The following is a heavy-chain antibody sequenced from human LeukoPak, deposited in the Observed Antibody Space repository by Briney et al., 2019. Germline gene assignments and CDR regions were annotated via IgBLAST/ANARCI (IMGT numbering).Heavy chain of an antibody. J-gene: IGHJ2*01. CDR1: GGTFSSYA. D-gene: IGHD5-24*01. CDR2: ITPIFGTA. V-gene: IGHV1-69*05. Sequence: SVKVSCKASGGTFSSYAISWVRQAPGQGLEWMGRITPIFGTANYAQKFQGRVTITTDESTSTAYMELSSLRSEDTAVYYCARGEGGYNHGWYFDLWGRGTLVTVSS. CDR3: ARGEGGYNHGWYFDL.